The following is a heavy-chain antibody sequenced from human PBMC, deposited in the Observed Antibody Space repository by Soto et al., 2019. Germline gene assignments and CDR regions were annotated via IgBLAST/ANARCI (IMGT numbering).Heavy chain of an antibody. D-gene: IGHD2-8*01. J-gene: IGHJ5*02. V-gene: IGHV4-34*01. CDR3: ARGLGYCTHGVCPRWFDP. Sequence: PSETLSLTCAVYGGSFSGYYWSWIRQPPGKGLEWIGEINHSGSTNYNPSLKSRVTISVDTSKNQFSLKLSSVTAADTAVYYCARGLGYCTHGVCPRWFDPWGQGTLVTV. CDR1: GGSFSGYY. CDR2: INHSGST.